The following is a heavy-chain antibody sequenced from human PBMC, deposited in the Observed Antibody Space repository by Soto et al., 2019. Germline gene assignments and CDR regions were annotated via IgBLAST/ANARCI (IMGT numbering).Heavy chain of an antibody. CDR2: IIPIFGTA. D-gene: IGHD6-6*01. CDR1: GGTISSYA. V-gene: IGHV1-69*13. J-gene: IGHJ6*02. CDR3: ARDKVPRYSSSSGSAYYYYGMDV. Sequence: ASVKVSCKASGGTISSYAISWVRQAPGQGLEWMGGIIPIFGTANYAQKFQGRVTITADESTSTAYMELSSLRSEDTAVYYCARDKVPRYSSSSGSAYYYYGMDVWGQGTTVTVSS.